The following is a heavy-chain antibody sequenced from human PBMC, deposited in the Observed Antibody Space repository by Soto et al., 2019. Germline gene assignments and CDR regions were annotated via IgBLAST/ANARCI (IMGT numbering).Heavy chain of an antibody. D-gene: IGHD5-12*01. Sequence: VQLQESGPGLVKPSQTLSLTCSVSGGSISSGGYYWSWIRQRPGKGLEWIGDINYSGTTYYNPCRQSRIPMSIDTSKNQFSLRLTSVTAEDTAVDYCARAGVVATGRVPFDFWGRGTLVTVSS. V-gene: IGHV4-31*02. J-gene: IGHJ4*02. CDR2: INYSGTT. CDR3: ARAGVVATGRVPFDF. CDR1: GGSISSGGYY.